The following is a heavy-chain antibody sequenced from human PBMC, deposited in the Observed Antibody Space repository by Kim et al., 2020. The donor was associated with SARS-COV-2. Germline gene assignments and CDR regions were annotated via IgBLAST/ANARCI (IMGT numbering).Heavy chain of an antibody. CDR3: ARVGASSGFPDY. J-gene: IGHJ4*02. V-gene: IGHV4-59*01. CDR2: LYYSGNT. CDR1: GASISSNY. D-gene: IGHD3-22*01. Sequence: SETLSLTCNVSGASISSNYWSWIRQPPGKGLEWIGYLYYSGNTNYNPSFKSRVTILPETSKNQVYLKVASVTAADTAVYYCARVGASSGFPDYWGQGTL.